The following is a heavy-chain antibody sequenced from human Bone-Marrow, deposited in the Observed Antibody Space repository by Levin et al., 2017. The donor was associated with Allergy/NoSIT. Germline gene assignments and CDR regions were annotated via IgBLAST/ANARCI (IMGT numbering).Heavy chain of an antibody. D-gene: IGHD6-19*01. Sequence: ASVKVSCKASGYNFTYYGMNWVRQAPGQGLEWMGWINTNTGNPTFAQGFTGRFVFSLDTSVSTAYLQISSLKAEDTAIYFCARVLWGLEKDSGSCGWYRVPGGYWGQGTLVTVSS. CDR1: GYNFTYYG. CDR3: ARVLWGLEKDSGSCGWYRVPGGY. V-gene: IGHV7-4-1*02. CDR2: INTNTGNP. J-gene: IGHJ4*02.